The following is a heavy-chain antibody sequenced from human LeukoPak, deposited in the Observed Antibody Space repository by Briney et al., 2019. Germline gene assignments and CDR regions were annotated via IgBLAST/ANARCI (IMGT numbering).Heavy chain of an antibody. CDR3: ARPYSGFFAAFDI. Sequence: TGRSLRLSCAASGFTFSSYAMHWVRQAPGKGLEWVAVISYDGNDKYYADSVKGRFTISRDNSKYTLYLQMNSLRAEDTADHYCARPYSGFFAAFDIWGQGTRVTVSS. J-gene: IGHJ3*02. V-gene: IGHV3-30-3*01. CDR2: ISYDGNDK. D-gene: IGHD3-10*01. CDR1: GFTFSSYA.